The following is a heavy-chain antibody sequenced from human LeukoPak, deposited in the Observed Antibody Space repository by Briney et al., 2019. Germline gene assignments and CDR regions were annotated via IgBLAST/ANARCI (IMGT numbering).Heavy chain of an antibody. D-gene: IGHD6-13*01. CDR3: TREAAAGIDY. CDR2: IKQDGSEK. CDR1: GFTFSTYW. V-gene: IGHV3-7*01. J-gene: IGHJ4*02. Sequence: GGSLRLSCAASGFTFSTYWMSWVRQAPGKGLEWVANIKQDGSEKYYLDSVKGRFTISRDNAKNSLYLQMNSLRAEDTAVYFCTREAAAGIDYWGQGTLVRASS.